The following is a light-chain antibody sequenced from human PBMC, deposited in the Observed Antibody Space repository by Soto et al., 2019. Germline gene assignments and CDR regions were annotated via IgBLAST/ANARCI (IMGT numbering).Light chain of an antibody. J-gene: IGKJ5*01. V-gene: IGKV3-15*01. CDR3: QQYKSWPPIT. Sequence: VMTQAPATLSVSPGERATLSCRASHSLNTDLAWYQQKPGQAPRLLLYGASTRATGVPPRFSGGGSGTEFTLTISSLQSEDSAIYYCQQYKSWPPITVGHGTRMDI. CDR2: GAS. CDR1: HSLNTD.